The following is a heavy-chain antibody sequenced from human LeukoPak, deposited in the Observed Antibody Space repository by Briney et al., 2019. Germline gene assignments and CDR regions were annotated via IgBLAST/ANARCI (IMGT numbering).Heavy chain of an antibody. Sequence: GGSLRLSCAASGFIVTNAWMNWVRQAPGKGLEWVGRIQSKTDGGKTDYAAPVKGRFTISRDDSKNTLYLQMNSLRAEDTAVYYCRKDVRGSSSWYEIDYWGQGTLVTVSS. J-gene: IGHJ4*02. CDR3: RKDVRGSSSWYEIDY. CDR1: GFIVTNAW. D-gene: IGHD6-13*01. CDR2: IQSKTDGGKT. V-gene: IGHV3-15*07.